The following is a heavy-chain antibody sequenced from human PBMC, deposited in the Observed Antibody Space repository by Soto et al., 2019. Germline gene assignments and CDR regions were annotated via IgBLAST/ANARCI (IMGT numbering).Heavy chain of an antibody. J-gene: IGHJ4*01. V-gene: IGHV3-48*02. CDR2: ISSSSSTI. CDR3: ARGGTIAVTTIGDY. D-gene: IGHD5-12*01. CDR1: GFTFSSYN. Sequence: GGSLRLSCAASGFTFSSYNMNWVRQAPGKGLDWVSYISSSSSTIYYADSVKGRFTISRDNAKNSLYLQMNSLRDDDTAMYYCARGGTIAVTTIGDYWGQGTLVTVSS.